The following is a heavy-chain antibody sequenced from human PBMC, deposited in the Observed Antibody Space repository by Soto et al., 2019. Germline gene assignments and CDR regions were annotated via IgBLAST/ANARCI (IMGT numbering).Heavy chain of an antibody. D-gene: IGHD3-22*01. CDR3: ARDNSNYYYGMDX. J-gene: IGHJ6*02. V-gene: IGHV3-11*01. CDR2: ISSSGSTI. Sequence: PEGSLRVSFAASGFTFSDCYMSWIRQAPGKGLEWVSYISSSGSTIYYAYSVKVRFTISIDNANNSLYLQMNSLRAEDTAVYYCARDNSNYYYGMDXWGQGTTVTVA. CDR1: GFTFSDCY.